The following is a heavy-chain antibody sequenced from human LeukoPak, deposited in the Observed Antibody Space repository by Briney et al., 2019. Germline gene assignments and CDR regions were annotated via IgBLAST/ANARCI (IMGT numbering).Heavy chain of an antibody. CDR2: IYHSGGT. D-gene: IGHD3-22*01. J-gene: IGHJ4*02. V-gene: IGHV4-38-2*01. CDR1: GYSISSGYY. CDR3: ARRRDYYDSSGYFRFDY. Sequence: SETLSLTCVVSGYSISSGYYWGWIRQSPGKGLEWIGSIYHSGGTFYNPSLKSRGTISVDTSKNQFSLKLSSVTAADTAVYYCARRRDYYDSSGYFRFDYWGQGALVTVSS.